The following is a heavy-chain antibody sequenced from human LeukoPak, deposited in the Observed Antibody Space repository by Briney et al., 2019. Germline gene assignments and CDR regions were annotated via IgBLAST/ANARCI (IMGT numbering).Heavy chain of an antibody. CDR2: IRSDGSNK. D-gene: IGHD6-19*01. V-gene: IGHV3-30*02. Sequence: SGGSLRLSCAGSGFSFSSYGMHWVRQAPGKGLEWMAFIRSDGSNKYYADSVKSRFTISRDNSKNTLYLQMNSLRAEDTAVYYCARILDSAWGELGYWGQGTLVTVSS. CDR1: GFSFSSYG. J-gene: IGHJ4*02. CDR3: ARILDSAWGELGY.